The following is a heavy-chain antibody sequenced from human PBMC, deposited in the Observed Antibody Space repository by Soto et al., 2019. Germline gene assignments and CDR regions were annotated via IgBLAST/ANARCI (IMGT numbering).Heavy chain of an antibody. CDR1: GFSFDDYT. D-gene: IGHD3-22*01. Sequence: GGSLRLSCGGSGFSFDDYTMHWVRQAPGKGPEWVASLSWNSGFSGYADSVKGRFTISRDNAQSSVHLQMNNLRTEDTALYYCAKGRGTIVVTDAYDIWGQGTMVTVS. V-gene: IGHV3-9*01. CDR2: LSWNSGFS. CDR3: AKGRGTIVVTDAYDI. J-gene: IGHJ3*02.